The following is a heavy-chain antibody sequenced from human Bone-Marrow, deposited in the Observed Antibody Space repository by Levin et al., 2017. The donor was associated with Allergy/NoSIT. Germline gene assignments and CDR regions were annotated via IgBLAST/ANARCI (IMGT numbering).Heavy chain of an antibody. D-gene: IGHD3-22*01. V-gene: IGHV3-7*01. J-gene: IGHJ5*02. CDR3: ARIRHHYDSGRYYYGRLKNWIDT. CDR1: GFTFSTYW. CDR2: IKHDGSEW. Sequence: GGSLRLSCASSGFTFSTYWMSWVRQAPGKGLEWVASIKHDGSEWYYVGSVKGRFAISRDNAYNSLYLQMNSLRAEDTAVYYCARIRHHYDSGRYYYGRLKNWIDTWGQGTLVTVSS.